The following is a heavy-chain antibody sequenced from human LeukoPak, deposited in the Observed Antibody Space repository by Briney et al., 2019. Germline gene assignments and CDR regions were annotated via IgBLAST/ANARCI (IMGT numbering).Heavy chain of an antibody. CDR3: ARARGVGDDLYYFDY. CDR1: GGTFSSYA. CDR2: IIPIFGTA. Sequence: SVKVSCKASGGTFSSYAISWVRQAPGQGLEWMGGIIPIFGTANYAQKFQGRVTITADESTSTAYMELSSLRSEDTAVYYCARARGVGDDLYYFDYWGQGTLVTVSS. V-gene: IGHV1-69*13. D-gene: IGHD3-3*01. J-gene: IGHJ4*02.